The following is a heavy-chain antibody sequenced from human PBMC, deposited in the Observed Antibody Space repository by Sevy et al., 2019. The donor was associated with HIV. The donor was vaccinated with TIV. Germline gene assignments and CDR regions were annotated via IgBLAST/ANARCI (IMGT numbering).Heavy chain of an antibody. CDR1: GYTFTGYF. CDR3: ARDGTSGLNF. D-gene: IGHD2-8*02. J-gene: IGHJ4*02. Sequence: ASVKVSCKTSGYTFTGYFMHWVRQAPGQGLEWMGVINPSGGSTTFAQRFQGRVTMTWDTSTSTVYMEVRSLRSEDTAVYYCARDGTSGLNFWGQGTLVTVSS. CDR2: INPSGGST. V-gene: IGHV1-46*01.